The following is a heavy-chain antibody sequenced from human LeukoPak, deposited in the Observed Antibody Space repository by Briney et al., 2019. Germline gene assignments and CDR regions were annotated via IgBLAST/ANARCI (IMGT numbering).Heavy chain of an antibody. J-gene: IGHJ4*02. CDR3: ARSAIDGSGVPDY. CDR2: INHSGST. CDR1: GGSFSGYC. Sequence: PSETLSLTCAVYGGSFSGYCWSWIRQPPGKGLEWIGEINHSGSTNYNPSLKSRVTISVDTSKNHFSLKLSSVTAADTAVYYCARSAIDGSGVPDYWGQGTLVTVSS. D-gene: IGHD3-10*01. V-gene: IGHV4-34*01.